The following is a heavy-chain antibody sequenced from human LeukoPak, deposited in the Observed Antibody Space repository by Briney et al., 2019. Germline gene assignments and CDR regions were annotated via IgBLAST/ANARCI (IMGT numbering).Heavy chain of an antibody. CDR1: GFTFSSYE. CDR2: ISSSGSTI. Sequence: GGSLRLSCAASGFTFSSYEMNWVRQAPGKGLEWVSYISSSGSTIYYADSVKGRLTISRDNAKNSLYLQMNSLRAEDTAVYYCARGRGPYYYYYYYMDVWGKGTTVTVSS. D-gene: IGHD5-24*01. J-gene: IGHJ6*03. V-gene: IGHV3-48*03. CDR3: ARGRGPYYYYYYYMDV.